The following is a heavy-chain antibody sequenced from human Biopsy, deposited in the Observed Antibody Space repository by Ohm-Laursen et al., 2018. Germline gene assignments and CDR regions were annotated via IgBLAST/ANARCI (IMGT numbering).Heavy chain of an antibody. CDR3: AKTLWPALYFDD. D-gene: IGHD5-18*01. Sequence: SVTLSLPCTVSECSDSSFYWSWAPQPPGRGLVGIGYIYYSGRTNFNPSLKRRVTMAVDTSKNQFSLKLRSVTAADPAFYYFAKTLWPALYFDDWGQGTLVTVSS. CDR2: IYYSGRT. CDR1: ECSDSSFY. J-gene: IGHJ4*02. V-gene: IGHV4-59*02.